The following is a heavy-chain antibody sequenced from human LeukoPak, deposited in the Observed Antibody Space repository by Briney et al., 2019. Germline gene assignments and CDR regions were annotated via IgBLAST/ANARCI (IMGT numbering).Heavy chain of an antibody. J-gene: IGHJ3*02. CDR2: TRNKANSYTT. CDR3: ARVTMIVERGAFDI. CDR1: GFTFSDHY. V-gene: IGHV3-72*01. D-gene: IGHD3-22*01. Sequence: GGSLRLSCAASGFTFSDHYMDWVRQAPGKGLEWVGRTRNKANSYTTEYAASVKGRFTISRDDSKNSLYLQMNSLKTEDTAVYYCARVTMIVERGAFDIWGQGTMVTVSS.